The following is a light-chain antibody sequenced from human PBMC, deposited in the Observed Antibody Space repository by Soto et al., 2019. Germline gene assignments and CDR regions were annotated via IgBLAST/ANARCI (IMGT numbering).Light chain of an antibody. J-gene: IGKJ3*01. V-gene: IGKV4-1*01. CDR3: QQHYRMGVT. CDR2: WAS. CDR1: HSVFYSSNNKNY. Sequence: VRTPSQDSLSVSQGKSANIGGRSRHSVFYSSNNKNYLAWYQQKPGQPPKLLIYWASTRDAGVPDRFSGSGSGTEFTLTISSLQAEDAALYNYQQHYRMGVTFGPGTKVDIK.